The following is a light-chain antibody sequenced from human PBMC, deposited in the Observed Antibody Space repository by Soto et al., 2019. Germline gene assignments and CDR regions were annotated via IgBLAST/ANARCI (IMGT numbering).Light chain of an antibody. CDR1: NSNIGAGYD. CDR2: DTH. J-gene: IGLJ3*02. Sequence: QSVLTQPPSVSGAPGQRVSISCTGTNSNIGAGYDVHWYQQLPGAAPRLLIFDTHDRPSGVPDRFSGSKSGTSATLAITGLQAEDEADYFCKSYDNKLSGAEGFGGVTKVTVL. V-gene: IGLV1-40*01. CDR3: KSYDNKLSGAEG.